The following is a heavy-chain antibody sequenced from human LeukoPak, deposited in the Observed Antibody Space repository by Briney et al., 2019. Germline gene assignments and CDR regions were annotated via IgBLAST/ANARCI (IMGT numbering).Heavy chain of an antibody. CDR3: AKNQHGGNSGFDY. D-gene: IGHD4-23*01. CDR2: IWYDGSNK. V-gene: IGHV3-33*06. J-gene: IGHJ4*02. CDR1: GFTFSSYG. Sequence: PGRSLRLSCAASGFTFSSYGMHWVRQAPGKGLEWVAVIWYDGSNKYYADSVKGRFTISRDNSKNTLYLQMNSLRAEDTAVYYCAKNQHGGNSGFDYWGQGTLVTVSS.